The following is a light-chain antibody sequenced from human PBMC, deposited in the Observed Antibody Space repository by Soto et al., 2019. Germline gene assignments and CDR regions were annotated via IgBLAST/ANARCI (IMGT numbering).Light chain of an antibody. Sequence: DKLMSQSPATLSVSPGERVTLSCMASQNIHNHMSWFLQKPGQTPRLLIYDAIIRAADVPARFSGSGSGTDFTLTISGLQSEDFAVYYCQQYNNWPQTFGQGTKVDIK. CDR2: DAI. J-gene: IGKJ1*01. V-gene: IGKV3-15*01. CDR1: QNIHNH. CDR3: QQYNNWPQT.